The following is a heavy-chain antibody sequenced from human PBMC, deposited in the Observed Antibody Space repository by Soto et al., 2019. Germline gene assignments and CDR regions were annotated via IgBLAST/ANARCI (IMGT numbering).Heavy chain of an antibody. V-gene: IGHV1-46*01. CDR3: ARAKRGFDWLSIHPIDY. J-gene: IGHJ4*02. CDR2: INPSGGST. Sequence: ASVKVSCKASGYTFTSYYMHWVRQAPGQGLEWMGIINPSGGSTSYAQKFQGRVTMTRDTSTSTVYMGLSSLRSEDTAVYYCARAKRGFDWLSIHPIDYWGQGTLVTVSS. D-gene: IGHD3-9*01. CDR1: GYTFTSYY.